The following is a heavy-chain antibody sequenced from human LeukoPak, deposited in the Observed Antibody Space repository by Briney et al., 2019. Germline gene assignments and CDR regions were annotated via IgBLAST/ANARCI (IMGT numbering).Heavy chain of an antibody. J-gene: IGHJ4*02. CDR3: AKDQLWFGELLGGGYDY. V-gene: IGHV3-30*02. D-gene: IGHD3-10*01. CDR1: GFTFSNYG. CDR2: IRYDGSNK. Sequence: GGSLRLSCAASGFTFSNYGMHWVRQAPGKGLEWVVFIRYDGSNKYYADSVKGRFTISRDNSKNTLYLQMNSLRAEDTAVYYCAKDQLWFGELLGGGYDYWGQGTLVTVSS.